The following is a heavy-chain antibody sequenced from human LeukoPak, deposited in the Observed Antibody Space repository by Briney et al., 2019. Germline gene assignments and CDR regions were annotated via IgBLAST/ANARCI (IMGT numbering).Heavy chain of an antibody. CDR3: ATAGYDGSGYFLDFDY. V-gene: IGHV4-61*02. CDR2: IYTSGST. Sequence: SETLSLTCTVSGDSINNGNYYCSWIRQPAGKGVEWIGRIYTSGSTDYNPSLKSRVTISVDTSKNQFSLKLSSVTAADTAVYYCATAGYDGSGYFLDFDYWGQGTLVTVSS. D-gene: IGHD3-22*01. CDR1: GDSINNGNYY. J-gene: IGHJ4*02.